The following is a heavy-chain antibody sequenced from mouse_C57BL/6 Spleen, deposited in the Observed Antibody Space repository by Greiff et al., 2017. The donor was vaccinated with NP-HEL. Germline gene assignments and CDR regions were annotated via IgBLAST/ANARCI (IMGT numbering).Heavy chain of an antibody. CDR3: ARRPVGFDY. D-gene: IGHD1-3*01. CDR2: INPNNGGT. Sequence: EVQLQQSGPELVKPGASVKISCKASGYTFTDYYMNWVKQSHGKSLEWIGDINPNNGGTSYNQKFKGKATLTVDKSSSTAYMELRSLKSEDTTVYYCARRPVGFDYWGKGTTLTVSS. CDR1: GYTFTDYY. V-gene: IGHV1-26*01. J-gene: IGHJ2*01.